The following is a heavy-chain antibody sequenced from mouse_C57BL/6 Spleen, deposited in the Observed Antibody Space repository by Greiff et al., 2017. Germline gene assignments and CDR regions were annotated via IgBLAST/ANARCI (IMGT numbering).Heavy chain of an antibody. CDR2: IDPNSGRT. CDR3: ARSPYDYDRAWFAY. Sequence: QVQLQQPGAELVKPGASVKLSCKASGYTFTSYWMHWVKQRPGRGLEWIGRIDPNSGRTKYNAKLKSKATITVDKPSSTAYMQLSSLTSEYSAVYYCARSPYDYDRAWFAYWGQGTLVTVSA. J-gene: IGHJ3*01. D-gene: IGHD2-4*01. CDR1: GYTFTSYW. V-gene: IGHV1-72*01.